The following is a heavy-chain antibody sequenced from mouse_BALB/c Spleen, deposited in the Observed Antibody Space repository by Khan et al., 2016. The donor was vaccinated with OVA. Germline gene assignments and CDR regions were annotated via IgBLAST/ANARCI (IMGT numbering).Heavy chain of an antibody. Sequence: QIQLVQSGPELKKPGETVKISCKASGYTFTNYGMNWVKQAPGKGLKWMGWINTYTGEPTYADDFKGRFAFSLETSASTAYLQINNLKNEDTATYFCARTGGYFDVWGAGTTVTVSS. CDR1: GYTFTNYG. D-gene: IGHD4-1*01. J-gene: IGHJ1*01. CDR3: ARTGGYFDV. V-gene: IGHV9-3-1*01. CDR2: INTYTGEP.